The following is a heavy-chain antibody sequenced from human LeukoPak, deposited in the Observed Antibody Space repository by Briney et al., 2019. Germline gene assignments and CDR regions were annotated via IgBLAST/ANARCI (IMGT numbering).Heavy chain of an antibody. V-gene: IGHV5-51*01. J-gene: IGHJ6*02. CDR1: GYSFTSYW. CDR3: ARHPDCTRTSCYVDYYGMDV. D-gene: IGHD2-2*01. Sequence: GESLKISCKGSGYSFTSYWIGWVRQMPGKGLEWMGIIYPGDSDTRYSPSFQGQVTISVDKSISTAYLQWSSLKASDTAMYYCARHPDCTRTSCYVDYYGMDVWGQGTTVTVSS. CDR2: IYPGDSDT.